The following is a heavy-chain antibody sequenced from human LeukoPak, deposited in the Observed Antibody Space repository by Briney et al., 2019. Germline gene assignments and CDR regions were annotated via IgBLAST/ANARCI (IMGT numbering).Heavy chain of an antibody. D-gene: IGHD6-13*01. Sequence: GGSLRLSCAASGFTFSRYAMSWVRQAPGKGLEWVSALGVSVSGYGGSTYYADSVKGRFTISRDNSKNTLYLQMNSLRAEDTAVYYCARVAHVAAGWGANFDYWGQGTLVTVSS. V-gene: IGHV3-23*01. J-gene: IGHJ4*02. CDR3: ARVAHVAAGWGANFDY. CDR1: GFTFSRYA. CDR2: LGVSVSGYGGST.